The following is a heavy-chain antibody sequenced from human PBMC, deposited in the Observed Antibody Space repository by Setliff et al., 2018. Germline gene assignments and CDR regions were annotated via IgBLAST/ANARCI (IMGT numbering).Heavy chain of an antibody. CDR1: GFTFSNHG. CDR2: IWYDGDNK. V-gene: IGHV3-30*02. Sequence: GASLTLSCVASGFTFSNHGMLWVRQAPGKGLEWVALIWYDGDNKKYADSVRGRFAVSRDNSRNTLYLEMNSLRPEDTAMYYCAKGGPYYYYYMDVWGKGTLVTVSS. CDR3: AKGGPYYYYYMDV. J-gene: IGHJ6*03.